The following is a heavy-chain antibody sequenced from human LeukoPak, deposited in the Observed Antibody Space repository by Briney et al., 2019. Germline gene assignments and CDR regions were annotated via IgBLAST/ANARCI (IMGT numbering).Heavy chain of an antibody. J-gene: IGHJ4*02. Sequence: GGSLRLSCAASGFTFGNYAMSWVRQAPGKGLEWVSGITGGGGSTHYADSVRGRFTVSRDTSKNTLYLQMNSLRAEDTALYYCAKYQAIWRGYFDYWGQGTLVTVSS. D-gene: IGHD3-3*01. CDR1: GFTFGNYA. V-gene: IGHV3-23*01. CDR2: ITGGGGST. CDR3: AKYQAIWRGYFDY.